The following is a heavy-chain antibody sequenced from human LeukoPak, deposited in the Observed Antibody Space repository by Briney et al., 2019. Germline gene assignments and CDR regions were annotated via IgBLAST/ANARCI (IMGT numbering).Heavy chain of an antibody. CDR3: VKGGDYYDSSGYYNVGDY. Sequence: GGALRLSCAASGFTFHEHAMHWVRHGPGKGLEWVSLISGDGGSTYYADSVKGRFTISGDNSKNSLYLQMNSLRTEDTALYDCVKGGDYYDSSGYYNVGDYWGQGTLVTVSS. J-gene: IGHJ4*02. CDR1: GFTFHEHA. D-gene: IGHD3-22*01. CDR2: ISGDGGST. V-gene: IGHV3-43*02.